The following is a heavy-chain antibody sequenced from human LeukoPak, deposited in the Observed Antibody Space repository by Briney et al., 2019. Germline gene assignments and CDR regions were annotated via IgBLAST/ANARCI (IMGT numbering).Heavy chain of an antibody. CDR2: MYSGCST. V-gene: IGHV3-53*01. CDR1: GFTVSTNF. Sequence: GGALRLSCAASGFTVSTNFMNWVRQAPGKGLEWVAIMYSGCSTYYADSVKGRFTISRDDSKTTVCLQMNSLSADDTAMYYCARGYCTGTNCLVDYWGQGTLVTVSS. CDR3: ARGYCTGTNCLVDY. J-gene: IGHJ4*02. D-gene: IGHD2-8*02.